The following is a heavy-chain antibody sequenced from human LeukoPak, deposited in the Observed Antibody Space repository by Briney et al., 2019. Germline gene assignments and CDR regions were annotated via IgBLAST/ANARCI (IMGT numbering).Heavy chain of an antibody. CDR2: ISSSSSTI. CDR1: GFTFSSYS. CDR3: ARDLSGRYAFDI. J-gene: IGHJ3*02. Sequence: GGSLRLSCAASGFTFSSYSMIWVRQAPGRGLEWVSYISSSSSTIYYADSVRGRFTISRDNAKNSLYLQMNSLRDEDTAVYYCARDLSGRYAFDIWGQGTMVTVSS. D-gene: IGHD3-10*01. V-gene: IGHV3-48*02.